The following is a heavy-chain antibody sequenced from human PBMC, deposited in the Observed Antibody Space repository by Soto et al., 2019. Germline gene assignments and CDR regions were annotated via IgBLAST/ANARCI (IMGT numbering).Heavy chain of an antibody. Sequence: EVQLLESGGGLVQPGGSLRLSCAASGFTFSSYAMTWVRQAPGKELAWVSRISDGGTSTYYADSVKGRFTISRDNSKNTLYLQMNSLRAEDTAVYYCAKGWYAFDYWGQGTLVTVSS. V-gene: IGHV3-23*01. CDR3: AKGWYAFDY. J-gene: IGHJ4*02. CDR2: ISDGGTST. D-gene: IGHD6-19*01. CDR1: GFTFSSYA.